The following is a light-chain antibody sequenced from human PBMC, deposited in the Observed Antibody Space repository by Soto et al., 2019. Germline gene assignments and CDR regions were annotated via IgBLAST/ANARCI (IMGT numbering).Light chain of an antibody. V-gene: IGKV3-15*01. CDR2: GET. J-gene: IGKJ1*01. CDR1: QSVSIL. Sequence: EIVMTQSPATLSVSPGERASLSCRASQSVSILLAWYQQKPGQAPRILIHGETTRATGIPDRLSGSGSGTELTLTISSLQSEDFAVYYCQKYNNWPRTFGQGTKVDIK. CDR3: QKYNNWPRT.